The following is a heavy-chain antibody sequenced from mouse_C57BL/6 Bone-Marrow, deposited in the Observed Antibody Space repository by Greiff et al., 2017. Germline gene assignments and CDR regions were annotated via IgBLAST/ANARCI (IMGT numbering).Heavy chain of an antibody. CDR1: GFTFSDYY. Sequence: EVHLVESEGGLVQPGSSMKLSCTASGFTFSDYYMAWVRQVPEKGLEWVANINYDGSSTYYLDSLKSRFIISRDNAKNILYLQMSSLKSEDTATYYCGRDYYGSSYFDYWGQGTTLTVSS. J-gene: IGHJ2*01. D-gene: IGHD1-1*01. CDR3: GRDYYGSSYFDY. V-gene: IGHV5-16*01. CDR2: INYDGSST.